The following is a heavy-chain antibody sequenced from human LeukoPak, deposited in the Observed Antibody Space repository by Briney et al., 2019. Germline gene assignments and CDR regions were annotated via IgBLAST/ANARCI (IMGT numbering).Heavy chain of an antibody. Sequence: RGESLKISCKGSGYSFTSYWIGWVRQMPGKGLEWMGIIYPGDSDTRYSPSFQGQVTISANKSISTAYLQWSSLKASDTAMYYCARQSSVYDPSKNAFDIWGQGTMVTASS. CDR1: GYSFTSYW. CDR2: IYPGDSDT. J-gene: IGHJ3*02. D-gene: IGHD5/OR15-5a*01. CDR3: ARQSSVYDPSKNAFDI. V-gene: IGHV5-51*01.